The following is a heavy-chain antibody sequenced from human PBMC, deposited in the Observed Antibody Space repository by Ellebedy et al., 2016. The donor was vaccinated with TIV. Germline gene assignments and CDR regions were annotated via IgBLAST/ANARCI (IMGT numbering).Heavy chain of an antibody. Sequence: ASVKVSCKASGYTFTAYYMHWVRQAPGQGLEWMGWINPNSGGTNYAQKFQGRVTMTRDTSISTAYMELSRLRSDDTAVYYCARDIVVVVAATLEYNWFDPWGQGTLVTVSS. CDR1: GYTFTAYY. J-gene: IGHJ5*02. V-gene: IGHV1-2*02. D-gene: IGHD2-15*01. CDR3: ARDIVVVVAATLEYNWFDP. CDR2: INPNSGGT.